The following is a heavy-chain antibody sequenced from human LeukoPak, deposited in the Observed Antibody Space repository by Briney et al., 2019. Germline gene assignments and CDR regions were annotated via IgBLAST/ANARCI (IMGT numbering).Heavy chain of an antibody. V-gene: IGHV3-48*03. CDR3: ARDPSSGWYLKGWFDP. CDR2: ISSSGSTI. CDR1: GFTFSSYE. D-gene: IGHD6-19*01. Sequence: GGSLRLSCAASGFTFSSYEMNWVRQAPGKGPEWVSYISSSGSTIYYADSVKGRFTISRDNAKNSLYLQMNSLRAEDTAVYYCARDPSSGWYLKGWFDPWGQGTLVTVSS. J-gene: IGHJ5*02.